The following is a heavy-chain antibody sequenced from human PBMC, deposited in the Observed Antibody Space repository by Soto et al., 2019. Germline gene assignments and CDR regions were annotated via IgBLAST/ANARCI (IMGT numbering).Heavy chain of an antibody. CDR3: AREFNYDYVWGSYRYTPLIY. D-gene: IGHD3-16*02. Sequence: QVQLVESGGGVVQPGRSLRLSCAASGFTFSSYGMHWVRQAPGKGLEWVAVIGYDGSNKYYADSVKGRFTISRDNSKNTLYLQMNSLRAEDTAVYYCAREFNYDYVWGSYRYTPLIYWGQGTLVTVSS. CDR1: GFTFSSYG. CDR2: IGYDGSNK. V-gene: IGHV3-33*01. J-gene: IGHJ4*02.